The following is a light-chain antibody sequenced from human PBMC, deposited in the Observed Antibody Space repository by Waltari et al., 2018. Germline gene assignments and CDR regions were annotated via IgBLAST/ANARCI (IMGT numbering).Light chain of an antibody. Sequence: IVMTQSPLSLPVTPGESASISCTASQSLLHRNGYNYLDWYLQKPGQSPQLLIYLGSTRASGVPDRFSGGASGTEFTLRISRVEAEDVGVYYCMQARQTPYTFGQGTKLEIK. CDR1: QSLLHRNGYNY. V-gene: IGKV2-28*01. CDR2: LGS. CDR3: MQARQTPYT. J-gene: IGKJ2*01.